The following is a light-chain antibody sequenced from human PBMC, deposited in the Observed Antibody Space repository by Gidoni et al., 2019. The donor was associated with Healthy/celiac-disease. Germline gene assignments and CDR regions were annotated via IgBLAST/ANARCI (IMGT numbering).Light chain of an antibody. CDR1: QSVLYSSNNKNY. CDR3: QQYYSTPVVYT. Sequence: DIVMTQSPDSLAVSLGERATINCKASQSVLYSSNNKNYLAWYQQKPGQPPKLLIYWASTRESGVPDRFSGSGSGTDFPLTISSLQAEDVAVYSCQQYYSTPVVYTFGQGTKLEIK. J-gene: IGKJ2*01. CDR2: WAS. V-gene: IGKV4-1*01.